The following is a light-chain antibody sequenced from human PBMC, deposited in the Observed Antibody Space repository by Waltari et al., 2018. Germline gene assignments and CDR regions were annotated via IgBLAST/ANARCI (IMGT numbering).Light chain of an antibody. CDR3: QQYNNWPPFT. CDR1: QSVSSN. CDR2: GAS. V-gene: IGKV3-15*01. J-gene: IGKJ3*01. Sequence: EIVMTQSTATLSVSPGERATLSCRASQSVSSNLAWYQQKPGQAPRLLSYGASTRATGIPARFSGSGSGTEFTLTISSLQSEDFAVYYCQQYNNWPPFTFGPGTKVDIK.